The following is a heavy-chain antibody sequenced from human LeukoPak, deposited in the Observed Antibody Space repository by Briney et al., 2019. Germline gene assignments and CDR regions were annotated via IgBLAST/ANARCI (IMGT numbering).Heavy chain of an antibody. CDR2: INPNSGGT. CDR3: ARDGGYYDFWGGYYGGQGPFDY. Sequence: ASVKVSCKASGYTFTGYYMHWVRQAPGQGLEWMGWINPNSGGTNYAQKFQGRVTMTRDTSISTAYMELSRLRSDDTAVYYCARDGGYYDFWGGYYGGQGPFDYWGQGTLVTVSS. V-gene: IGHV1-2*02. CDR1: GYTFTGYY. D-gene: IGHD3-3*01. J-gene: IGHJ4*02.